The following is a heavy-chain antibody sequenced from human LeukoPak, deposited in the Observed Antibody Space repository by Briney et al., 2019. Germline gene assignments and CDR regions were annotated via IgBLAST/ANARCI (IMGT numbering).Heavy chain of an antibody. D-gene: IGHD6-6*01. J-gene: IGHJ4*02. CDR3: ASLYSSSFYLDY. V-gene: IGHV4-38-2*01. Sequence: SETLSLTCALSSYSNSSVYYWGWTRQPPGKGLEWIGSIYHSGNTNYNPSLKSRVTISVDTSKNQFSLKVSSVTAADTDLYYCASLYSSSFYLDYWSQGTLVTVSS. CDR2: IYHSGNT. CDR1: SYSNSSVYY.